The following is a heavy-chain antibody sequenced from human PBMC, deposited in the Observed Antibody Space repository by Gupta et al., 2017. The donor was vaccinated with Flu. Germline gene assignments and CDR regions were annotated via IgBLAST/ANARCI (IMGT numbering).Heavy chain of an antibody. J-gene: IGHJ3*02. V-gene: IGHV3-23*01. D-gene: IGHD1-26*01. Sequence: GQLLESGEGLVPRGRSPRLSCDASGITFSAYDMSWVRQAPGKGLEWVATVSATGASSYYADSVRGRFTVSRDRSKSTVYLQMTNLRAEDTAVYYCAKDIVGSSDAFDIWGHGTKVTVSS. CDR2: VSATGASS. CDR3: AKDIVGSSDAFDI. CDR1: GITFSAYD.